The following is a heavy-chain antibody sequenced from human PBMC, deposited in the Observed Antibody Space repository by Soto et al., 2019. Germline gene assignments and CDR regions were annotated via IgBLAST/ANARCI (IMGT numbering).Heavy chain of an antibody. CDR1: RFTFNSYA. Sequence: GGCPRLSFAASRFTFNSYAMRWVRQAPVKGLEWVSAISGSGGSTYYADSVKGRFTISTDNSKNALYLQMDSLRAEDTAVYYCARRGSGSYYDYWGQGTLVTVSS. V-gene: IGHV3-23*01. J-gene: IGHJ4*02. CDR2: ISGSGGST. D-gene: IGHD1-26*01. CDR3: ARRGSGSYYDY.